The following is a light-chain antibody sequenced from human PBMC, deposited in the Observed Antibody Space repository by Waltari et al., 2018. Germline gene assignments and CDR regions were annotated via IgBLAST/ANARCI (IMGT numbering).Light chain of an antibody. CDR3: QQYYRYYT. V-gene: IGKV1-5*01. J-gene: IGKJ2*01. Sequence: IQMTQSPSALSASVGDRVTITCRASQRINTWMAWYQQRPGKAPKVWIYDVSTLESGVPSRFSGSGSGTEFPLAINNLQPEDFATYYCQQYYRYYTFGQGTKLEIK. CDR2: DVS. CDR1: QRINTW.